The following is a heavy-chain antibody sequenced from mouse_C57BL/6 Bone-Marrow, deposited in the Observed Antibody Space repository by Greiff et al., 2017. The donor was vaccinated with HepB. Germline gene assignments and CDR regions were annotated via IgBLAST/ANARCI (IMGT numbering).Heavy chain of an antibody. J-gene: IGHJ4*01. V-gene: IGHV3-6*01. Sequence: ESGPGLVKPSQSLSLTCSVTGYSITSGYYWNWIRQFPGNKLEWMGYISYDGSNNYNPSLKNRISITRDTSKNQFFLKLNSVTTEDAATYYCASPLITTVDYYAMDYWGQGTSVTVSS. D-gene: IGHD1-1*01. CDR3: ASPLITTVDYYAMDY. CDR1: GYSITSGYY. CDR2: ISYDGSN.